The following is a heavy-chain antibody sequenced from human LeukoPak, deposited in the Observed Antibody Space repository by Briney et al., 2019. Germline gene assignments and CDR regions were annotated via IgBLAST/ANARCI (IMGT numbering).Heavy chain of an antibody. J-gene: IGHJ3*01. V-gene: IGHV1-2*02. CDR3: ASKGAGHCYDASCMGSFDL. CDR2: INPNTGDT. CDR1: GYPFIDYY. Sequence: ASVKVSCKASGYPFIDYYLHWVRQAPGQGLEWMGCINPNTGDTNSARNFQGRVIMTRDTSITTAYMELSRLKSDDTALYYCASKGAGHCYDASCMGSFDLWGQGTTVAVSS. D-gene: IGHD2-15*01.